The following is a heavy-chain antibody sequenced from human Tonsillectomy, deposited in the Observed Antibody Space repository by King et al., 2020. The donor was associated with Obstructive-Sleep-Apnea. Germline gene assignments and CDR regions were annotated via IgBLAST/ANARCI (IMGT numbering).Heavy chain of an antibody. V-gene: IGHV4-38-2*02. CDR1: GYSISSGYF. CDR2: IYHSGST. J-gene: IGHJ4*02. CDR3: ARDYGDYVFDY. D-gene: IGHD4-17*01. Sequence: QLQESGPGLVKPSETLSLTCTVSGYSISSGYFWVWIRQPPGKGLLWIGSIYHSGSTYYNPSLKSRITISVDTSKNHFSLSLNSVTAADTAVYYCARDYGDYVFDYWGQGTLVTVSS.